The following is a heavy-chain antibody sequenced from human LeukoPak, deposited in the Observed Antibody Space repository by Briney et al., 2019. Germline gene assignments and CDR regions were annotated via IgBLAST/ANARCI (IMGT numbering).Heavy chain of an antibody. CDR1: GFTFSDYY. CDR2: ISSSGTTI. J-gene: IGHJ6*01. D-gene: IGHD3-3*01. V-gene: IGHV3-11*01. CDR3: ARTKNYDYSLWDV. Sequence: GGSLRLSCAASGFTFSDYYMSWIRQAPGKGLEWVSYISSSGTTIYYADPVKGRFTISRDNAGNSRYLQMNSLRAEDTAVYYCARTKNYDYSLWDVWGQGTTVTVSS.